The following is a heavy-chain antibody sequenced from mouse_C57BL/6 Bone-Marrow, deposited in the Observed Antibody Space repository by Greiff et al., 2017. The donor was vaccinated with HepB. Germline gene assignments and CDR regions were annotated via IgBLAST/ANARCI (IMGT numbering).Heavy chain of an antibody. CDR3: ARHDPYAMDY. J-gene: IGHJ4*01. CDR1: GFTFSSYG. Sequence: EVKVVESGGDLVKPGGSLKLSCAASGFTFSSYGMSWVRQTPDKRLEWVATISSGGSYTYYPDSVKGRFTISRDNAKNTLYLQMSSLKSEDTAIYYCARHDPYAMDYWGQGTSVTVSS. V-gene: IGHV5-6*01. CDR2: ISSGGSYT.